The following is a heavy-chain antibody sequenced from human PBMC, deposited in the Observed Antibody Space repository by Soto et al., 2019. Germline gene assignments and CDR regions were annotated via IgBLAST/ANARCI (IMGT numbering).Heavy chain of an antibody. J-gene: IGHJ6*02. D-gene: IGHD3-3*01. CDR2: VSMDSDTI. CDR3: ARLYYDYV. V-gene: IGHV3-48*02. Sequence: VGSLRLSCTASGFDFSTYSMNWVRQAPGKGLEWIAYVSMDSDTIHYADSVKGRFTISRDDAENSLYLQMNSLRDEDTATYYCARLYYDYVWGQGTTVTVS. CDR1: GFDFSTYS.